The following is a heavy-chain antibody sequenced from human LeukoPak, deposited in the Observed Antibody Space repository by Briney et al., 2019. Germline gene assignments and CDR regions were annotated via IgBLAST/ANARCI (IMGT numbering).Heavy chain of an antibody. V-gene: IGHV4-34*01. CDR1: GGSFSGYC. Sequence: SETLSLTCAVYGGSFSGYCWSWIRQPPGKGLEWIGEINHSGSTNYNPSLKSRVTISVDTSKNQFSLKLSSVTAADTAVYYCARGHSPYGVDYWGQGTLVTVSS. CDR3: ARGHSPYGVDY. J-gene: IGHJ4*02. CDR2: INHSGST. D-gene: IGHD3-10*01.